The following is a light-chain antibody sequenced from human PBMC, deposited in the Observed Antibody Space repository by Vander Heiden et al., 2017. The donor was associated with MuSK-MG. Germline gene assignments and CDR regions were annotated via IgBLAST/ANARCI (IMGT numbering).Light chain of an antibody. CDR1: QSVLYSSNNKNY. V-gene: IGKV4-1*01. J-gene: IGKJ1*01. CDR2: WAS. Sequence: DIVLTQSPDSLAVSLGVRATINCKSSQSVLYSSNNKNYLAWCQQKPGQPPKLLIYWASTRESGVPDRFSGSGSGKDFTLTISSLQAEDVAVYYWQKNYSIGTFGQGTKVEIK. CDR3: QKNYSIGT.